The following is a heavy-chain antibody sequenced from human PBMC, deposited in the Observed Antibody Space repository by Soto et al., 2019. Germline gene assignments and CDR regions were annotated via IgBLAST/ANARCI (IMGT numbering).Heavy chain of an antibody. J-gene: IGHJ4*02. CDR2: ISGSGGST. Sequence: GGSLRLSCAASGFTFSSYAMSWVRQAPGKGLEWVSAISGSGGSTYYADSVKGRFTISRDNSKNTLYLQMNSLRAEDTAVYYCAKDWVVVVPAAMVFDYWGQGTLVTVS. CDR3: AKDWVVVVPAAMVFDY. V-gene: IGHV3-23*01. CDR1: GFTFSSYA. D-gene: IGHD2-2*01.